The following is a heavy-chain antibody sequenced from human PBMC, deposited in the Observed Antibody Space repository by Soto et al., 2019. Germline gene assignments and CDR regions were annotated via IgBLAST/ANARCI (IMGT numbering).Heavy chain of an antibody. D-gene: IGHD3-9*01. J-gene: IGHJ4*02. V-gene: IGHV5-51*01. Sequence: PGESLKISCKGSGYSFTSYWIGWVRQMPGKGLEWMGIIYPCDSDTRYSPSFQGQVTSSADKSISSAYLQWSSLKASDTAMYYCARRSRGYYDILTGYPDYWGQGTLVTVSS. CDR2: IYPCDSDT. CDR3: ARRSRGYYDILTGYPDY. CDR1: GYSFTSYW.